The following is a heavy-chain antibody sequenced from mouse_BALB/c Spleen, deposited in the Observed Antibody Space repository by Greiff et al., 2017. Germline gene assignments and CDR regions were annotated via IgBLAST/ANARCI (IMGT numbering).Heavy chain of an antibody. CDR2: ISYDGSN. Sequence: VQLQQSGPGLVKPSQSLSLTCSVTGYSITSGYYWNWIRQFPGNKLEWMGYISYDGSNNYNPSLKNRISITRDTSKNQFFLKLNSVTTEDTATYYCAREGSYGYFDVWGAGTTVTVSS. CDR3: AREGSYGYFDV. J-gene: IGHJ1*01. V-gene: IGHV3-6*02. CDR1: GYSITSGYY.